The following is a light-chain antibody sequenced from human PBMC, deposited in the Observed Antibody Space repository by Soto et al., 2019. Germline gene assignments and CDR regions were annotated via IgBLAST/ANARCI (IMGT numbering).Light chain of an antibody. V-gene: IGLV2-14*01. Sequence: QSALTQPASVSGSPGQSITISCTGTSSDIGGYKYVSWYQQHPGKAPKLIIYGVTNRPSGVSDRFSGSKSGNTASLTISGLQAEDEADYYCSSYTIYSTLLLFGGGTKLTVL. CDR3: SSYTIYSTLLL. CDR1: SSDIGGYKY. CDR2: GVT. J-gene: IGLJ2*01.